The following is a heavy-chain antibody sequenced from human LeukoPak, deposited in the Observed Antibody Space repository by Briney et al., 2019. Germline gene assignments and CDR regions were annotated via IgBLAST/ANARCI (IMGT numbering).Heavy chain of an antibody. Sequence: ASVKVSCKASGYTSGYTFSSNTFSWVRQAPGQGLEWMGWISAYNDNTNYAQKLQGRVTMTTDTSTSTAYMELRSLRSDDTAVYYCAREWKMGLPDSSSWYNWFDPWGQGTLVTVSS. D-gene: IGHD6-13*01. V-gene: IGHV1-18*01. J-gene: IGHJ5*02. CDR3: AREWKMGLPDSSSWYNWFDP. CDR2: ISAYNDNT. CDR1: GYTSGYTFSSNT.